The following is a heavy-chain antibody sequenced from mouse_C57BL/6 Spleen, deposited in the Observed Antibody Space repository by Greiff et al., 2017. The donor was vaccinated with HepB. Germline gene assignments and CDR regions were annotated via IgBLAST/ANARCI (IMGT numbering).Heavy chain of an antibody. J-gene: IGHJ1*03. CDR3: ATYGNYWYFDV. V-gene: IGHV14-3*01. Sequence: EVQLQQSVAELVRPGASVKLSCTASGFNIRNTHIHWLKQRPEQGLEWIGRIDPANGHTKYAPKFQGKATMLTDTSSNTAYLQLSSLTSEDTAVYYCATYGNYWYFDVWGTGTTVTVSS. D-gene: IGHD2-1*01. CDR1: GFNIRNTH. CDR2: IDPANGHT.